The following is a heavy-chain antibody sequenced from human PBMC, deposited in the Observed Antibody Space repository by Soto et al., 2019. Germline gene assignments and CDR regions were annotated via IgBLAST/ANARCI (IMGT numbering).Heavy chain of an antibody. D-gene: IGHD3-10*01. CDR2: ISGGGGNT. CDR3: AKGLWFGESYGLSDY. Sequence: GGSLRLSCAASGFTFSNYAMSWVRQAPGKGLEWVSAISGGGGNTYYADSVKGRFTISRDNSKNTLYLQMNSLRAEDTAVYYCAKGLWFGESYGLSDYWGQGTLVTVSS. V-gene: IGHV3-23*01. J-gene: IGHJ4*02. CDR1: GFTFSNYA.